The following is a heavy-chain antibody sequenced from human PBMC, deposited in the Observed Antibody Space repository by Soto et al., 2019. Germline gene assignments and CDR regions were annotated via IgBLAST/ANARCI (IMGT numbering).Heavy chain of an antibody. CDR2: IYAGGDT. CDR1: GFSVSDNY. J-gene: IGHJ4*02. CDR3: ARGLGFCSGGACYEY. D-gene: IGHD2-15*01. Sequence: GGSLRLSCAASGFSVSDNYVTWVRQAPGKGLEWVSVIYAGGDTFYADSVKGRFTISRDTSENMVYLQMRSLTVEDTAVYHCARGLGFCSGGACYEYRGQGTVVTVAP. V-gene: IGHV3-53*01.